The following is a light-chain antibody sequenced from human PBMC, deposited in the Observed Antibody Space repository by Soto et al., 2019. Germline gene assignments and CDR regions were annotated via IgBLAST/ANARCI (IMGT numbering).Light chain of an antibody. CDR2: DDS. J-gene: IGLJ1*01. Sequence: SYELTQPPSVSVAPGQTATITCGGNNIGGKTVHWYQQKPGQAPVLVVYDDSHRPSGIPERFSGSNSGNTATLTISRVEAGDEADYYCQVWDSTSDRYAFGSGTKLTVL. V-gene: IGLV3-21*02. CDR1: NIGGKT. CDR3: QVWDSTSDRYA.